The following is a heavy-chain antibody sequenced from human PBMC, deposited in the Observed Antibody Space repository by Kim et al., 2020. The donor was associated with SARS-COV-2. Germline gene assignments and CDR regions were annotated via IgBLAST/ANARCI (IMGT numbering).Heavy chain of an antibody. CDR2: IYYSGST. CDR3: ARAERWSYYYFDY. D-gene: IGHD1-26*01. V-gene: IGHV4-59*01. J-gene: IGHJ4*02. Sequence: SETLSLTCTVSGGSISSYYWSWIRQPPGKGLEWIGYIYYSGSTNYNPSLKSRVTISVDTSKNQFSLKLSSVTAADTAVYYCARAERWSYYYFDYWGQGTLVTVSS. CDR1: GGSISSYY.